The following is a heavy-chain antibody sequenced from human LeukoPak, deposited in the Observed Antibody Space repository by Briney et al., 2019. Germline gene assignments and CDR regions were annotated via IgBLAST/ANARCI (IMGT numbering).Heavy chain of an antibody. CDR1: GGTFISYA. CDR2: IIPLFGTA. Sequence: ASVKVSCKASGGTFISYAISWVRQAPGQGREWMGGIIPLFGTANYAQKFQARVTITADESTSTAYIELSSLRSEDTAVYYCAVNGLYSYCYSMYVWGKGTTVTVSS. J-gene: IGHJ6*03. D-gene: IGHD2-8*01. CDR3: AVNGLYSYCYSMYV. V-gene: IGHV1-69*13.